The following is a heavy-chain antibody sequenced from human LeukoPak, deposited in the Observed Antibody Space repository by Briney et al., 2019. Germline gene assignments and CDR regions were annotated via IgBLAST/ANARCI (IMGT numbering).Heavy chain of an antibody. D-gene: IGHD2-8*01. J-gene: IGHJ4*02. CDR1: GFTFSSYE. CDR3: ARGNYCTNGVCFGLDY. V-gene: IGHV3-48*03. Sequence: PGGSLRLSCAASGFTFSSYEMNWVRQVPGKGLEWVSYISSSGSTIYYADSVKGRFTISRDNAKNSLYLQMNSLRAEDTAVYYCARGNYCTNGVCFGLDYWGQGTLVTVSS. CDR2: ISSSGSTI.